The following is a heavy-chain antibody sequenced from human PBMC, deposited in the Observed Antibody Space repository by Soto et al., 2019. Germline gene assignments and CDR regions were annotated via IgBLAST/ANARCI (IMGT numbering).Heavy chain of an antibody. Sequence: ASVKVSCKASGYTFTDYFIHWVRQAPGQGLEWIGWINPYSGGADLSQKFQGRVTMTRDTSISTAYMEVSSLRSDDTAVFYCARFMLYSHGGGSSSSGFDRWGQGTMVGVSS. D-gene: IGHD6-19*01. CDR1: GYTFTDYF. V-gene: IGHV1-2*02. CDR3: ARFMLYSHGGGSSSSGFDR. J-gene: IGHJ3*02. CDR2: INPYSGGA.